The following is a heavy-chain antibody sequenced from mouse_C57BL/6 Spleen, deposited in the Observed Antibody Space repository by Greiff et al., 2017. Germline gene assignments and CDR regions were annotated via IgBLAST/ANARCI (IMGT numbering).Heavy chain of an antibody. CDR1: GYSITSGYY. CDR2: ISYDGSN. V-gene: IGHV3-6*01. Sequence: VQLQQSGPGLVKPSQSLSLTCSVTGYSITSGYYWIWIRQFPGNKLEWMAYISYDGSNNYNPSLKNRISITRDTSKNQFFLKLNSVTTEDTATYYCAREEGTRAEVWGTGTTVTVSS. CDR3: AREEGTRAEV. D-gene: IGHD2-13*01. J-gene: IGHJ1*03.